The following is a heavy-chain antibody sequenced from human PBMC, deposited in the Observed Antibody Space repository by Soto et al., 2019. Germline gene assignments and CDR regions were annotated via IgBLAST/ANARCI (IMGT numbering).Heavy chain of an antibody. CDR2: ISYDGSNK. J-gene: IGHJ6*03. Sequence: GGSLRLSCAASGFTFSSYGMHWVRQAPGKGLEWVAVISYDGSNKYYADSVKGRFTISRDNSKNTLYLQMNSLRAEDTAVYYCAKVLVGDYYYYYMDVWGKGTTVTVSS. CDR1: GFTFSSYG. V-gene: IGHV3-30*18. CDR3: AKVLVGDYYYYYMDV. D-gene: IGHD4-17*01.